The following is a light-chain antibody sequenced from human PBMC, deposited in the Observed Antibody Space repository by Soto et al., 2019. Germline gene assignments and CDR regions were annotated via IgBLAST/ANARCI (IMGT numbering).Light chain of an antibody. Sequence: QSALTQPASVSGSPGQSIAISCTGTSSDVGNYNFVSWYQQHPGKAPKLMIYDVSNRPSGISNRFSGSKSGNTASLTISGLQAEDEADHYCCSYTTSSTYVFGTGTKLTVL. CDR2: DVS. CDR3: CSYTTSSTYV. CDR1: SSDVGNYNF. V-gene: IGLV2-14*03. J-gene: IGLJ1*01.